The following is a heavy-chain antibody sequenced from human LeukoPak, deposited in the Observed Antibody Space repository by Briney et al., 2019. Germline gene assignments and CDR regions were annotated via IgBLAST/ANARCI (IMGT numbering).Heavy chain of an antibody. CDR1: GGSITSSSYY. CDR3: ARVSSSWPHYYFDY. D-gene: IGHD6-13*01. J-gene: IGHJ4*02. Sequence: SETLSLTCTVSGGSITSSSYYWAWLRQPPGKGLEWIGNIYFSGNTYYNPSLQSRVAMSVDTSKNQFSLKLSSVTAADTAVYYCARVSSSWPHYYFDYWGQGTLVAVSS. V-gene: IGHV4-39*07. CDR2: IYFSGNT.